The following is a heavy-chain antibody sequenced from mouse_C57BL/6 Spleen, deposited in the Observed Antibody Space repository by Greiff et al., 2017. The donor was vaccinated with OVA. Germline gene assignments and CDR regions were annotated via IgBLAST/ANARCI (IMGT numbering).Heavy chain of an antibody. Sequence: EVKVEESGGGLVKPGGSLKLSCAASGFTFSDYGMHWVRQAPEKGLEWVAYISSGSSTIYYADTVKGRFTISRDNAKNTLFLQMTSLRSEDTAMYYCARDGYDWYFDYWGQGTTLTVSS. CDR3: ARDGYDWYFDY. V-gene: IGHV5-17*01. CDR2: ISSGSSTI. CDR1: GFTFSDYG. D-gene: IGHD2-2*01. J-gene: IGHJ2*01.